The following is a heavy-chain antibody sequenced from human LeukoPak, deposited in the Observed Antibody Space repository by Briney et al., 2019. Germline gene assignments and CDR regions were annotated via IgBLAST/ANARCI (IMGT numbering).Heavy chain of an antibody. D-gene: IGHD3-22*01. J-gene: IGHJ2*01. Sequence: ASVKVSCKASGYTFTSYYMHWVRQAPGQGLEWMGIINPSGGSTSYAQKFQARVTMTRDTSTSTVYMELSSLRSEDTAVYYCARGKTYYYDSSGYYPPFDLWGRGTLVTVSS. CDR3: ARGKTYYYDSSGYYPPFDL. CDR1: GYTFTSYY. CDR2: INPSGGST. V-gene: IGHV1-46*01.